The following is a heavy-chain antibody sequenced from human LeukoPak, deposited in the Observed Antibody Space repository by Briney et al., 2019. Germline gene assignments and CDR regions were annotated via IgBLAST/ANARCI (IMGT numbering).Heavy chain of an antibody. CDR3: ARDNGSSWTLEH. V-gene: IGHV3-21*01. J-gene: IGHJ1*01. CDR2: ISSISSYI. Sequence: PGGSLRLSCAASGFTFSSYSMNWVRQAPGKGLEWVSSISSISSYIYYADSVKGRFTISRDNAKNSLYLQMNSLRAEDTAVFYCARDNGSSWTLEHWGQGTLVTVSS. D-gene: IGHD6-13*01. CDR1: GFTFSSYS.